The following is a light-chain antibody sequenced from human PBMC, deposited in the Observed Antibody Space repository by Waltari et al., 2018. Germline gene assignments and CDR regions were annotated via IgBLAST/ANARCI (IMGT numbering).Light chain of an antibody. CDR2: YNN. V-gene: IGLV1-44*01. Sequence: QSVLTQAPSASGTPGQRVIISCSGSSSNIGNNPVNWYQQVPGTAPKPLIFYNNGRPSGVPDRLSGSKSGPSASLAISGLQSEDEADYYCASWDDGLNGWVFGGGTRLTVL. CDR3: ASWDDGLNGWV. CDR1: SSNIGNNP. J-gene: IGLJ3*02.